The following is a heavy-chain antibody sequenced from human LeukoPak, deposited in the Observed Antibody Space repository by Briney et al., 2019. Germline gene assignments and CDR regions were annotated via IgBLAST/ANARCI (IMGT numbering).Heavy chain of an antibody. CDR2: INPSGGST. Sequence: ASVKVSCKASGYTFTSYYMHWVRQAPGQGLEWMGIINPSGGSTSYAQKFQGRVTMTRDTSTSTVYMELSSLRSEDTAVYYCARAGSVNGVWLVRQYYFDYWGQGTLVTVSS. CDR3: ARAGSVNGVWLVRQYYFDY. J-gene: IGHJ4*02. V-gene: IGHV1-46*03. CDR1: GYTFTSYY. D-gene: IGHD6-19*01.